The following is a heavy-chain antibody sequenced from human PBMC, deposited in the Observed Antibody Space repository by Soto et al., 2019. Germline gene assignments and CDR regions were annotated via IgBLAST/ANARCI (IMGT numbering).Heavy chain of an antibody. D-gene: IGHD3-9*01. CDR2: IYYSGST. J-gene: IGHJ6*03. V-gene: IGHV4-59*01. Sequence: SETLSLTCAVFGGSISSYYWSWIRQPPGKGLEWIGYIYYSGSTNYNPSLKSRVTISVDTSKNQFSLKLSSVTAADTAVYYCERLTIHNYYYYYMEVWGKGTTVTVSS. CDR1: GGSISSYY. CDR3: ERLTIHNYYYYYMEV.